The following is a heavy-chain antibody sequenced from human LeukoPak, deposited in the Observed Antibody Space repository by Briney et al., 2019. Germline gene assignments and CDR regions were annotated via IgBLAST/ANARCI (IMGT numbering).Heavy chain of an antibody. CDR1: GGSFSGYY. J-gene: IGHJ4*02. Sequence: PSETLSLTCAVYGGSFSGYYWSWIRQPPGKGLEWIGEINHSGSTNYNPSLKSRVTISVDTSKNQFSLKLSSVTAADTAVYYCARGVPYSSSFDYWGQETLVTVSS. D-gene: IGHD6-6*01. CDR2: INHSGST. CDR3: ARGVPYSSSFDY. V-gene: IGHV4-34*01.